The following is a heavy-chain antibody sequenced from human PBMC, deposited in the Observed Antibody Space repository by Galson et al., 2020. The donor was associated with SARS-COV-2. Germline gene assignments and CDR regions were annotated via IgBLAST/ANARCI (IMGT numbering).Heavy chain of an antibody. CDR1: GFTFSDYY. V-gene: IGHV3-11*01. J-gene: IGHJ6*03. CDR2: ISSSGSTI. D-gene: IGHD3-10*01. CDR3: ARDRYYYGSGSYLGNYYMDV. Sequence: NSGGSLRLSCAASGFTFSDYYMSWIRQAPGKGLEWVSYISSSGSTIYYADSVKGRFTISRDNAKNSLYLQMNSLRAEDTAVYYCARDRYYYGSGSYLGNYYMDVWGKGTTVTVSS.